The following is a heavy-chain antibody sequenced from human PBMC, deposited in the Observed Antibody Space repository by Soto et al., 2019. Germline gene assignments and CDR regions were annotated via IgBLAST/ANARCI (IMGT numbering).Heavy chain of an antibody. V-gene: IGHV1-3*01. CDR3: ARLYCSSTSCYAGFDY. CDR1: GYTFTSYA. D-gene: IGHD2-2*01. Sequence: ASVKVSCKASGYTFTSYAMHWVRQAPGQRLEWMGWINAGNGNTKYSQKFQGGVTITRDTSASTAYMELSSLRSEDTAVYYCARLYCSSTSCYAGFDYWGQGTLVTVSS. J-gene: IGHJ4*02. CDR2: INAGNGNT.